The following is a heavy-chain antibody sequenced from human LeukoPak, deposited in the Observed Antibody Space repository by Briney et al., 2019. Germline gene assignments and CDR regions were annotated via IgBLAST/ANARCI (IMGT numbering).Heavy chain of an antibody. Sequence: SETLSLTCTVSGGSMNNYYWSWIRQSPGRGLEWIGYIYHTGSATYKPSLKSRVTLSLDTSKNQFSLKLSSVTAADTAVYYCARGRGDSKGTSFDFWGQGTLVTVSS. V-gene: IGHV4-59*01. D-gene: IGHD3-22*01. J-gene: IGHJ4*02. CDR3: ARGRGDSKGTSFDF. CDR1: GGSMNNYY. CDR2: IYHTGSA.